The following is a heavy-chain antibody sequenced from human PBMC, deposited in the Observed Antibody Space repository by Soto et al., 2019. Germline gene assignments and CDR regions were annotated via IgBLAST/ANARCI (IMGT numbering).Heavy chain of an antibody. CDR2: MYHSGST. D-gene: IGHD3-10*01. CDR3: ASGSRKSGWFDP. V-gene: IGHV4-30-2*02. Sequence: SETLSLTCAVSGGSISSGGYSWSWIRQPPGKGLEWIGYMYHSGSTYYNPSLKSRVAISIDTSKNQFSLKLSSVTAADTAVYYCASGSRKSGWFDPWGQGTLVTSPQ. J-gene: IGHJ5*02. CDR1: GGSISSGGYS.